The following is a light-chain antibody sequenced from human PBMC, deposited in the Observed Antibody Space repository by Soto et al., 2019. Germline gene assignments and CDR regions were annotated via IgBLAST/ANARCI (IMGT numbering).Light chain of an antibody. V-gene: IGLV1-44*01. Sequence: QSVLTQPPSASGTPGQRVTISCSGSSSNIGSNTVNWYQQLPGTAPKLLMYSNHQRPSGVSNRFSGSKSGNTASLTISGLQAEDEADYYCSSYTSSSTLYVFGTGTKVTVL. CDR3: SSYTSSSTLYV. J-gene: IGLJ1*01. CDR2: SNH. CDR1: SSNIGSNT.